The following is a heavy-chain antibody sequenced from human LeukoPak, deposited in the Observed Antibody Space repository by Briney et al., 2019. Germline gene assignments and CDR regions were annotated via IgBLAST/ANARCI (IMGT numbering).Heavy chain of an antibody. CDR2: IYYSGST. CDR1: GGSISSSSYY. Sequence: SETLSLTCTVSGGSISSSSYYWGWIRQPPGKGLEWIGSIYYSGSTYYNPSLESRVTISVDTSKNQFSLKLSSVTAADTAVYYCARIVGATLFDYWGQGTLVTVSS. D-gene: IGHD1-26*01. CDR3: ARIVGATLFDY. V-gene: IGHV4-39*01. J-gene: IGHJ4*02.